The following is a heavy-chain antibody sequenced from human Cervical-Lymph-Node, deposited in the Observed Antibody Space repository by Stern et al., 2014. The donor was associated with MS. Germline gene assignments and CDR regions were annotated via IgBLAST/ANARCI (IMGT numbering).Heavy chain of an antibody. CDR1: GGSIGSGDHY. CDR3: ARSSSYYEDFDY. V-gene: IGHV4-30-4*01. D-gene: IGHD2-15*01. J-gene: IGHJ4*02. Sequence: QLQLQESGPGLVKPSQTLSLTCTVSGGSIGSGDHYGSWIRQSPGKGLEWIEYIYYRGSTFLNPSLKSRVTISLGTSNNQFSLEVTSVTAADTAVYFCARSSSYYEDFDYWGQGTLVTVSS. CDR2: IYYRGST.